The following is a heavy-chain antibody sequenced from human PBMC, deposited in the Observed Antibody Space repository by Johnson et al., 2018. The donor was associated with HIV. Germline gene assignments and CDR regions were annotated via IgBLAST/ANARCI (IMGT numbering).Heavy chain of an antibody. V-gene: IGHV3-53*01. CDR3: TRSKLQFLAPDAFDL. D-gene: IGHD5-24*01. CDR2: LYSSGNT. Sequence: VQLVESGGGLIQPGGSLRLSCAASGFTFSSYAMHWVRQAPGKGLEWVSTLYSSGNTYYADSVKGRFTISRDSSRNTLYLQIDTLKVEDTALYYCTRSKLQFLAPDAFDLWGQGTMVTVSS. J-gene: IGHJ3*01. CDR1: GFTFSSYA.